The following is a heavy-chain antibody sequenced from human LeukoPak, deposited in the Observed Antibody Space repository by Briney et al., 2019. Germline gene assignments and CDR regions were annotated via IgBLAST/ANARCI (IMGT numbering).Heavy chain of an antibody. J-gene: IGHJ4*02. CDR2: INHSGST. D-gene: IGHD4-17*01. V-gene: IGHV4-34*01. Sequence: SETLSLTCAVYGGSFSGYYWSWIRQPPGKGLEWIGEINHSGSTSYNPSLKSRVTISVDTSKNQFSLKLSSVTAADTAAYYCARRGYGDYVSPFDYWGQGTLVTVSS. CDR3: ARRGYGDYVSPFDY. CDR1: GGSFSGYY.